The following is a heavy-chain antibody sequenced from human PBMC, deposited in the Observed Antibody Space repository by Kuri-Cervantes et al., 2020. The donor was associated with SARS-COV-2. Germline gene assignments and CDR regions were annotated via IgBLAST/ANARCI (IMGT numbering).Heavy chain of an antibody. CDR1: GFTFSSYG. J-gene: IGHJ6*03. D-gene: IGHD1-20*01. V-gene: IGHV3-30*02. CDR3: AKDKKITGMGYYYFMDV. Sequence: GGSLRLSCAASGFTFSSYGMHWVRQAPGKGLEWVAFIRYDGSNKYYADSVKGRFTISRDDSKNTLCLQMNSLSAEDSAVYYCAKDKKITGMGYYYFMDVWGKGTTVTVSS. CDR2: IRYDGSNK.